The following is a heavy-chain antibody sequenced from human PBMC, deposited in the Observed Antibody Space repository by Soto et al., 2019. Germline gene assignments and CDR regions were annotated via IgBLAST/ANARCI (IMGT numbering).Heavy chain of an antibody. CDR1: GFTFSSYW. D-gene: IGHD3-3*01. CDR3: ARAGWSGYYTSHSRGGYGMDV. V-gene: IGHV3-7*05. CDR2: IKQDGSEK. J-gene: IGHJ6*02. Sequence: GGSLRLSCAASGFTFSSYWMSWVRQAPGKGLEWVANIKQDGSEKYYVDSVKGRFTISRDNAKNSLYLQTNSLRAEDTAVYYCARAGWSGYYTSHSRGGYGMDVWGQGTTVTVSS.